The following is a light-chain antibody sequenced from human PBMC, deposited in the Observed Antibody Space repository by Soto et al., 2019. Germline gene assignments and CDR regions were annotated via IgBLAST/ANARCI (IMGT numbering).Light chain of an antibody. J-gene: IGKJ3*01. Sequence: EIVLTQSPGTLSLSPGEGATLSCRASQSLTNSYLAWYQQKPGQVPRLRVYGASNRATGIPDRFSGSGSGRDFTLTVSRLEPEDFAVYYCQQYGGSPFTFGRGTKVDIK. CDR1: QSLTNSY. CDR2: GAS. CDR3: QQYGGSPFT. V-gene: IGKV3-20*01.